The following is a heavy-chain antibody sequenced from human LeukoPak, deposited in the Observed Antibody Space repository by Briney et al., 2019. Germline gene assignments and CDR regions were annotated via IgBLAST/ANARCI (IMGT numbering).Heavy chain of an antibody. V-gene: IGHV4-30-2*01. CDR3: ARTPTYCGGDCYYFDP. CDR2: IHHTGST. D-gene: IGHD2-21*02. CDR1: GGSVSSSGYS. Sequence: SETLSLACAVSGGSVSSSGYSWSWIRQPPGKGLEWIGYIHHTGSTYYNPSLKSRVTISVDRSKNQFSLKLSSVTAADTAMYFCARTPTYCGGDCYYFDPWGQGTLVTVSS. J-gene: IGHJ5*02.